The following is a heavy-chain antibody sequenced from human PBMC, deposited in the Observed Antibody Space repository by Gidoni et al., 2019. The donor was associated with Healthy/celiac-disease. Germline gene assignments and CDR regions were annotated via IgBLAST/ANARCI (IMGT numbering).Heavy chain of an antibody. CDR2: INAGNGNT. CDR3: ARAMVRGVIITSAFDI. D-gene: IGHD3-10*01. J-gene: IGHJ3*02. V-gene: IGHV1-3*05. Sequence: QVQLVQSGAEEKKPGASVKVSCKASGYTFTSYAMHWVRQAPGQRLEWMGWINAGNGNTKYSQKFQGRVTITRDTSASTAYMELSSLRSEDTAVYYCARAMVRGVIITSAFDIWGQGTMVTVSS. CDR1: GYTFTSYA.